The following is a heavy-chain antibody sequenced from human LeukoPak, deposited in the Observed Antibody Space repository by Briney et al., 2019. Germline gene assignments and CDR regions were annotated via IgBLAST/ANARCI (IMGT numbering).Heavy chain of an antibody. D-gene: IGHD6-13*01. V-gene: IGHV1-46*01. CDR3: AREDSSSWYGVRWFDP. Sequence: ASVKVSCTASGYTFTSYSMHWVRQAPGQGLEWVGIINPSGGSTSYAQKFQGRVTMTRDMSTSTVYMELSSLRSEDTAVYYCAREDSSSWYGVRWFDPWGQGTLVTVSS. J-gene: IGHJ5*02. CDR2: INPSGGST. CDR1: GYTFTSYS.